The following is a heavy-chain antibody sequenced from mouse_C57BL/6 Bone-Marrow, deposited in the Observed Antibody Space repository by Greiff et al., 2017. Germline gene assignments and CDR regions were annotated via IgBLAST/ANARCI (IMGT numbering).Heavy chain of an antibody. V-gene: IGHV5-9-1*02. CDR3: TRDRYYDLYYAMDY. J-gene: IGHJ4*01. D-gene: IGHD2-4*01. CDR1: GFTFSSYA. Sequence: EVKLVESGEGLVKPGGSLKLSCEASGFTFSSYAMSWVRQTPEKRLEWVAYISSGGDYIYYADTVKGRFTISRDNARKTLYLQMSSLKSEDTAMYYCTRDRYYDLYYAMDYWGQGTSVTVSS. CDR2: ISSGGDYI.